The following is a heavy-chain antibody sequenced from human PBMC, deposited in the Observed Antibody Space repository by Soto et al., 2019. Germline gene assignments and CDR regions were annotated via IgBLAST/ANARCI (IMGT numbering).Heavy chain of an antibody. D-gene: IGHD6-13*01. CDR2: INHSGST. CDR1: GGSFSGYY. Sequence: SETLSLTCAVYGGSFSGYYWSWIRQPPGKGLEWIGEINHSGSTNYNPSLKSRVTISVDTSKNQFSLKLSSVTAADTAVYYCARKVIPWHSSSWSYYYYYGMDVWGQGTTVTVSS. V-gene: IGHV4-34*01. J-gene: IGHJ6*02. CDR3: ARKVIPWHSSSWSYYYYYGMDV.